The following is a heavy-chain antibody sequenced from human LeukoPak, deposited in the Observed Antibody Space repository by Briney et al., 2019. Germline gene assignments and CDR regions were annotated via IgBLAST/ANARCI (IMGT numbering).Heavy chain of an antibody. D-gene: IGHD3-22*01. Sequence: GGSLRLSCAASGFTVSNNYMSWVRQAPGKGLEWVSVIYSGGSIYYADSVKGRFTISRDNSKNTLYLQMNSLRAEDTAVYYRARDFLRSSGYYWGQGTLVTVSS. CDR1: GFTVSNNY. CDR3: ARDFLRSSGYY. V-gene: IGHV3-53*01. CDR2: IYSGGSI. J-gene: IGHJ4*02.